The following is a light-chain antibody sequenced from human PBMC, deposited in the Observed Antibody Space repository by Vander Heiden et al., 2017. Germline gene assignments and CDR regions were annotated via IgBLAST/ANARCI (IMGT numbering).Light chain of an antibody. V-gene: IGKV1-33*01. CDR2: DAS. Sequence: DIRMTQSPSSLSASVGDRVTITCQASQDIGNYLNWYQQKPGKAPKLLIYDASNLETWFPSKFSGSGSWTDFTFTISSLQPEDIATYYCLQYDNLVFTFVHGTKVDIK. J-gene: IGKJ3*01. CDR3: LQYDNLVFT. CDR1: QDIGNY.